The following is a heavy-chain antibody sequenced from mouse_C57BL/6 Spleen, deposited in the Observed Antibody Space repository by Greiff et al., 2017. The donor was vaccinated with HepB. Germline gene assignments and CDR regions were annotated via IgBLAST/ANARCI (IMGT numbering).Heavy chain of an antibody. CDR2: IYPGDGDT. D-gene: IGHD1-1*01. CDR1: GYAFSSSW. CDR3: ARWSYGAY. J-gene: IGHJ3*01. Sequence: VQLQQSGPELVKPGASVKISCKASGYAFSSSWMNWVKQRPGKGLEWIGRIYPGDGDTNYNGKFKGKATLTADKSSSTAYMQLSSLTSEDSAVYFCARWSYGAYWGQGTLVTVSA. V-gene: IGHV1-82*01.